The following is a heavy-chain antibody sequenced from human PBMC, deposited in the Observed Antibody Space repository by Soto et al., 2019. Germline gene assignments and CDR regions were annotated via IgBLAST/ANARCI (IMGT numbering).Heavy chain of an antibody. V-gene: IGHV3-33*01. D-gene: IGHD3-10*01. J-gene: IGHJ5*02. CDR1: GFTFSSYG. CDR2: IWYDGSNK. CDR3: ARDRRFWVSWFDP. Sequence: GGSLRLSCAASGFTFSSYGMHWVRQAPGKGLEWVAVIWYDGSNKYYADSVKGRFTISRDNSKNTLYLQMNSLRAEDTAVYYCARDRRFWVSWFDPWGQGTLVTVSS.